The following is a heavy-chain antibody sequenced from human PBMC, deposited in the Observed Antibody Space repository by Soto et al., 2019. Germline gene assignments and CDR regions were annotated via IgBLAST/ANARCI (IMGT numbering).Heavy chain of an antibody. CDR3: ARVVTAIQGFDY. J-gene: IGHJ4*02. D-gene: IGHD2-21*02. Sequence: SETLSLTCTVSGGSTSSGDYYWSWVRQPPGRGLEWIGYIYYSGSTYYNPSLKSRVTISVDTSKNQFSLKLSSVTAADTAVYYCARVVTAIQGFDYWGQGALVTVSS. CDR1: GGSTSSGDYY. V-gene: IGHV4-30-4*01. CDR2: IYYSGST.